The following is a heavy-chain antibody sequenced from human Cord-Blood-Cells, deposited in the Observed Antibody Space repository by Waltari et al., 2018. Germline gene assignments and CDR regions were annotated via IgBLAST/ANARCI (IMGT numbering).Heavy chain of an antibody. D-gene: IGHD6-13*01. CDR3: ASTSGSSSWYRGDYFDY. Sequence: QVQLQESGPGLVKPSETLSLTCAVSGYSISSGYYWGWVRQPPGQGLEGIGSIYHSGGPYYSPSLKRRVTISGDTSKNQFSRKLSSVTAADTAVYYCASTSGSSSWYRGDYFDYWGQGTLVTVSS. J-gene: IGHJ4*02. CDR1: GYSISSGYY. CDR2: IYHSGGP. V-gene: IGHV4-38-2*01.